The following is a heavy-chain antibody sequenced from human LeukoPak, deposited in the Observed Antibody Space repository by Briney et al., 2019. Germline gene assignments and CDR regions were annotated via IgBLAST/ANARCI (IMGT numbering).Heavy chain of an antibody. CDR3: ARDESLLDY. CDR1: GFTFSSYG. CDR2: IWYDGSNK. V-gene: IGHV3-33*01. J-gene: IGHJ4*02. Sequence: GRSLRLPCAASGFTFSSYGMHWVRQAPDKGLEWVAVIWYDGSNKYYADSVKGRFTISRDNSKNTLYLQMNSLRAEDTAVYYCARDESLLDYWGQGTLVTVSS. D-gene: IGHD3-16*02.